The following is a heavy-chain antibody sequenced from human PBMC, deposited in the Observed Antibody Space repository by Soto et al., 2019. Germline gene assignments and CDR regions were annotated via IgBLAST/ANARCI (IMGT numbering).Heavy chain of an antibody. Sequence: PGGSLRLSCAASGFTFSNAWMNWVRQAPGKGLEWVGRIKSKTDGGTTDYAAPVKGRFTISRDDSKNTLYLQMNSLKTEDTAVYYCTTDRYSNYSPIDPWGQGTLVTVSS. CDR1: GFTFSNAW. CDR2: IKSKTDGGTT. D-gene: IGHD4-4*01. CDR3: TTDRYSNYSPIDP. V-gene: IGHV3-15*07. J-gene: IGHJ5*02.